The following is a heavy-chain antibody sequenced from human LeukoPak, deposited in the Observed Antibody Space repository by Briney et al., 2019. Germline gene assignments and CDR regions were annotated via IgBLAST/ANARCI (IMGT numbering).Heavy chain of an antibody. V-gene: IGHV3-21*01. J-gene: IGHJ4*02. CDR1: GFTFSSYS. CDR2: ISSSSSYI. Sequence: GGSLRLSCAASGFTFSSYSMNWVRQAPGKGLEWVSSISSSSSYIYYADSVKGRFTISRDNAKNSLYLQMNSLGAEDTAVYYCARGEYDFWSGYYTGTSYTFDYWGQGTLVTVSS. D-gene: IGHD3-3*01. CDR3: ARGEYDFWSGYYTGTSYTFDY.